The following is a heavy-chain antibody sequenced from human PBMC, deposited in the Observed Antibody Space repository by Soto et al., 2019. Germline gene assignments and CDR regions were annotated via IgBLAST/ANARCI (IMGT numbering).Heavy chain of an antibody. D-gene: IGHD5-18*01. V-gene: IGHV1-8*01. CDR1: GYTFTSYD. Sequence: QVQLVQSGAEVKKPGASVKVSCKASGYTFTSYDINWVRQATGQGLEWMGWMNPNSGNTVYAQKLQFRVTMTSNTSISISYMELSSLRSEDTAVYYCARGGGYSYGYAYWGQGTLVTVSS. J-gene: IGHJ4*02. CDR2: MNPNSGNT. CDR3: ARGGGYSYGYAY.